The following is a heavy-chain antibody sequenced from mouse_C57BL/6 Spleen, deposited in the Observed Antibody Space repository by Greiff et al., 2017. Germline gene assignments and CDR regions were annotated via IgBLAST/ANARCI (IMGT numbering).Heavy chain of an antibody. CDR2: ISDGGSYT. D-gene: IGHD2-2*01. J-gene: IGHJ4*01. CDR3: ARDIRLDDAMDY. V-gene: IGHV5-4*01. CDR1: GFTFSSYA. Sequence: EVHLVESGGGLVKPGGSLKLSCAASGFTFSSYAMSWVRQTPEKRLEWVATISDGGSYTYYPDNVKGRFTISRDNAKNNLYLQMSHLKSEDTAMYYCARDIRLDDAMDYWGQGTSVTVSS.